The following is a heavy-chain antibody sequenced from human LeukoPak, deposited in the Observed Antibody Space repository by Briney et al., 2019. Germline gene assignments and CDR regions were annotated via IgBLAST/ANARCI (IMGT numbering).Heavy chain of an antibody. V-gene: IGHV3-48*03. CDR1: AFIFSAYD. Sequence: PGGSLRLSCAASAFIFSAYDMNCVRQDPGKGLEWVSYISTSGSIIYYADSVKGLFTISRDNAKNSLYLQMNSLRAEDTALYYCAKTSLSDASGHYYYMDVWGKGTTVTVSS. CDR2: ISTSGSII. D-gene: IGHD3-3*01. CDR3: AKTSLSDASGHYYYMDV. J-gene: IGHJ6*03.